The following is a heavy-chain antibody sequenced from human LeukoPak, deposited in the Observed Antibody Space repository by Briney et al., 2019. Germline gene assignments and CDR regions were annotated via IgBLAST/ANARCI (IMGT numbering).Heavy chain of an antibody. CDR3: ARALSYSYGSMDF. Sequence: GGSLRLSCAASVFTFSSYSMNWVRQAPGKGLEWVSSISSGSKYIYNADSVKGRFTISRDNAKNSLYLRMNSLRAEDTAVYYCARALSYSYGSMDFWGQGTLVIASS. CDR1: VFTFSSYS. J-gene: IGHJ4*02. CDR2: ISSGSKYI. V-gene: IGHV3-21*01. D-gene: IGHD5-18*01.